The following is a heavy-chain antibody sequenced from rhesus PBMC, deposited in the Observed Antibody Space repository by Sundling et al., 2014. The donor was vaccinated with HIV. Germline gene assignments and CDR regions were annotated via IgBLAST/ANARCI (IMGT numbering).Heavy chain of an antibody. CDR1: GYTFTSYS. Sequence: QVQLVQSGAEVKKPGASVKLSCKASGYTFTSYSINWVRQAPGQGLEWMGWINPSNGYTGYAQKFQGRVTMTRDTSTSTAYMDLSSLRSEDTAVYYCAKGHRADPWGQGVLVTVSS. CDR2: INPSNGYT. J-gene: IGHJ4*01. CDR3: AKGHRADP. V-gene: IGHV1-200*01. D-gene: IGHD6-19*01.